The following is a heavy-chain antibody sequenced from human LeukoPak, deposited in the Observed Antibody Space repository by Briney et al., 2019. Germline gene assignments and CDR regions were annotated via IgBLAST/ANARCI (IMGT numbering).Heavy chain of an antibody. CDR3: ARVQWLRSLYYYYGMDV. Sequence: PSETLSLTCAVYGGSFSGYYWSWIRQPPGKGLEWIGEINHSGSTNYNPSLKSRVTISVDTSKNQFSLKLSPVTAADTAVYYCARVQWLRSLYYYYGMDVWGQGTTVTVSS. J-gene: IGHJ6*02. CDR1: GGSFSGYY. D-gene: IGHD5-12*01. V-gene: IGHV4-34*01. CDR2: INHSGST.